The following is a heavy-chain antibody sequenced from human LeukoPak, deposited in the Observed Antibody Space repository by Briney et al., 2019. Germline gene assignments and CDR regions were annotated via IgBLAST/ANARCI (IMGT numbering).Heavy chain of an antibody. J-gene: IGHJ3*02. D-gene: IGHD5-12*01. CDR2: IDPSDSYT. Sequence: GESLRISCKCSGYSFTSDWISCVRQMPGKGLQWMGRIDPSDSYTNYSPSFQGHVTISADKSISAAYLQWSSLKASDSAMYYCARHEAGGDSGENEHCFDIWGQGTMVTVSS. CDR3: ARHEAGGDSGENEHCFDI. V-gene: IGHV5-10-1*01. CDR1: GYSFTSDW.